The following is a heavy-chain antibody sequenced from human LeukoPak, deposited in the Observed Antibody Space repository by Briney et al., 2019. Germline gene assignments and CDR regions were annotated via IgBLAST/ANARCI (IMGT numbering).Heavy chain of an antibody. J-gene: IGHJ4*02. Sequence: GGSLRLSCAASGFTVSSNYMTWVRQAPGKGLEWVSVISGNGVSTHYADSVKGRFTISRDNSKNTLYLQMNSLRAEDTAVYYCAKESPQFDYWGQGILVTVSS. CDR3: AKESPQFDY. V-gene: IGHV3-23*01. CDR1: GFTVSSNY. CDR2: ISGNGVST.